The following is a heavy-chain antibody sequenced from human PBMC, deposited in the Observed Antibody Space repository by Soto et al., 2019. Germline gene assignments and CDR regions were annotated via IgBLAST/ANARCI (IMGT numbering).Heavy chain of an antibody. CDR1: GGSISSGGFS. CDR3: ARGLFYDSWSGDYPYTYYFDY. J-gene: IGHJ4*02. Sequence: LALTCTVSGGSISSGGFSWNWIRQPPGKGLEWIGYIYRGGSTSYNPSLKIRVTISVDRSKNQFSLKLSSVTAADTAVYYCARGLFYDSWSGDYPYTYYFDYWGQGTLVTVSS. D-gene: IGHD3-3*01. V-gene: IGHV4-30-2*01. CDR2: IYRGGST.